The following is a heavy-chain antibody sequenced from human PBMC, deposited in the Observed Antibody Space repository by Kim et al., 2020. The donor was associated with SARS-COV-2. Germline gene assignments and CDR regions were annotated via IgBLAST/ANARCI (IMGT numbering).Heavy chain of an antibody. V-gene: IGHV4-34*01. CDR1: GGSFSGYY. Sequence: SETLSLTCAVYGGSFSGYYWSWIRQPPGKGLEWIGEINHSGSTNYNPSLKSRVTISVDTSKNQFSLKLSSVTAADTAVYYCARAHDYWGQGTLVTVSS. J-gene: IGHJ4*02. CDR3: ARAHDY. CDR2: INHSGST.